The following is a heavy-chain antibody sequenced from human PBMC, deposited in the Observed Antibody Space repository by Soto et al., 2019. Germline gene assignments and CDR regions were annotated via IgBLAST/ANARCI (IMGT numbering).Heavy chain of an antibody. V-gene: IGHV3-23*01. Sequence: EEQLLESGGGLVQPGGSLRLSCAASGFTFSSYAMAWVRQAPGTGLEWVSGIDGSGGDTSFADSVKGRFSISRDNSKKMLYLHMNSLRAEDTARYYCAKEMVAAAYVETSPFDFWGQGTLVTVSS. CDR1: GFTFSSYA. CDR3: AKEMVAAAYVETSPFDF. J-gene: IGHJ4*02. CDR2: IDGSGGDT. D-gene: IGHD2-15*01.